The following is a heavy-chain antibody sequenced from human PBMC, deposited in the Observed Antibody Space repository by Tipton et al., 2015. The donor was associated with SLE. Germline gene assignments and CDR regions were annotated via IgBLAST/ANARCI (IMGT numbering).Heavy chain of an antibody. V-gene: IGHV3-23*01. D-gene: IGHD4-17*01. Sequence: SLRLSCAASGFTFNTHAMSWVRQAPGKGLEWVSGVTNSGGTPWYADSVKGRFTISRDNSKNTLYLQMNNLRPEDTAVYYCARDAYGDSTVLLDYWGQGTLVTVSS. CDR1: GFTFNTHA. CDR2: VTNSGGTP. J-gene: IGHJ4*02. CDR3: ARDAYGDSTVLLDY.